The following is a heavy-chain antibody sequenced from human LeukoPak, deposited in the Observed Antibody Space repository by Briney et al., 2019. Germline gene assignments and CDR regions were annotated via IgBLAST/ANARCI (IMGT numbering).Heavy chain of an antibody. J-gene: IGHJ5*02. D-gene: IGHD1-7*01. CDR3: ARGGELRWTSQVRYQNWFDP. V-gene: IGHV3-30*04. Sequence: GGSLRLSCAAPGFTFSSYAMHWVRRAPGKGLEWVAVISYDGSNKYYADSVKGRFTISRDNSKNTLYLQMNSLRAEDTAVYYCARGGELRWTSQVRYQNWFDPWGQGTLVTVSS. CDR1: GFTFSSYA. CDR2: ISYDGSNK.